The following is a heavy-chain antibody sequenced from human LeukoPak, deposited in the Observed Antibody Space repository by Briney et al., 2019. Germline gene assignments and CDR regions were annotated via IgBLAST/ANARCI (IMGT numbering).Heavy chain of an antibody. D-gene: IGHD3-22*01. CDR1: GFTVSSNY. CDR3: AKGGAYYYDSGAYYRD. V-gene: IGHV3-53*01. CDR2: IYSGGST. J-gene: IGHJ4*02. Sequence: GGSLRLSCAASGFTVSSNYMSWVRQAPGKGLEWVSVIYSGGSTYYADSVKGRFTISRDNSKNTLYLQMNSLRAEDTAVYYCAKGGAYYYDSGAYYRDWGQGTLVTVSS.